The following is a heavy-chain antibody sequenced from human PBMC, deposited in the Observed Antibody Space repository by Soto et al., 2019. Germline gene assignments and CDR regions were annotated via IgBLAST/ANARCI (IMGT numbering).Heavy chain of an antibody. V-gene: IGHV3-33*01. J-gene: IGHJ6*02. Sequence: GGSLRLSCAASGFTFSSYGMHWVRQAPGKGLEWVAVIWYDGSNKYYADSVKGRFTISRDNSKNTLYLQMNSLRAEDTAVYYCAREKVRDYYGMDVWGQGTTVTVSS. CDR3: AREKVRDYYGMDV. CDR2: IWYDGSNK. CDR1: GFTFSSYG.